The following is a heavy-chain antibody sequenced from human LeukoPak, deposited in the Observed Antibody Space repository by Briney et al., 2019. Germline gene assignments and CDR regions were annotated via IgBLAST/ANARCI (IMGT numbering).Heavy chain of an antibody. J-gene: IGHJ4*02. D-gene: IGHD1-26*01. V-gene: IGHV3-23*01. CDR2: ISPSGDIT. CDR1: GFSFSSHG. CDR3: ARDQIVGATYLRY. Sequence: PGGSLRLSCAGSGFSFSSHGMNWVRQAPGKGLEWVSGISPSGDITYYTDSVRGRFTISRDNFKNTLSLQVNSLRAEDTAVYYCARDQIVGATYLRYWGQGTLVTVSS.